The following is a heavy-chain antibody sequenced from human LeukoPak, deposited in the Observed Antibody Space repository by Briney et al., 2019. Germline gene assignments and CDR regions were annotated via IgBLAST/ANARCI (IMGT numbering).Heavy chain of an antibody. CDR3: ARGVRGSSGWLYYYGMDV. Sequence: GGSLRLPCAASGFTFSSYAMSWVRQAPGKGPEWVSAISGSGGSTYYADSVKGRFTISRDNSKNSLYLQMNSLRAEDTAVYYCARGVRGSSGWLYYYGMDVWGQGTTVTVSS. CDR1: GFTFSSYA. J-gene: IGHJ6*02. V-gene: IGHV3-23*01. CDR2: ISGSGGST. D-gene: IGHD6-19*01.